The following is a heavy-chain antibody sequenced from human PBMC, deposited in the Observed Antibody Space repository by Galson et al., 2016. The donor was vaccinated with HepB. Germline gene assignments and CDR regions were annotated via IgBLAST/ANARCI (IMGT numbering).Heavy chain of an antibody. CDR2: ISTCNGNT. CDR3: ARVVYYYYGMDV. Sequence: SVKVSCKASGYSFTNYGISWVRQAPGQGLEWMGWISTCNGNTNYAQKLQGRVTMTTDTSTSTAYMELRSLRSDDTAVYYCARVVYYYYGMDVWGQGTTVTVSS. J-gene: IGHJ6*02. CDR1: GYSFTNYG. V-gene: IGHV1-18*01.